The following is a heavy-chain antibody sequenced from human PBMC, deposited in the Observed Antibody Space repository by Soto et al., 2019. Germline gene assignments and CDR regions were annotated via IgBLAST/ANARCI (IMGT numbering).Heavy chain of an antibody. CDR3: AKVRQEDSQMPRYYYYYYMDV. CDR2: ISGSGGST. Sequence: GGSLRLSCAASGFTFSSYAMSWVRQAPGKGLEWVSAISGSGGSTYYADSVKGRFTISRDNSKNTLYLQMNSLRAEDTAVYYCAKVRQEDSQMPRYYYYYYMDVWGKGTTVTVSS. V-gene: IGHV3-23*01. J-gene: IGHJ6*03. CDR1: GFTFSSYA. D-gene: IGHD2-2*01.